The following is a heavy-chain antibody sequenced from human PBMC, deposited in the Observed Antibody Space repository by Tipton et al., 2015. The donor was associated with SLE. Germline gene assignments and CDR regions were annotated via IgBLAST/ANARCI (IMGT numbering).Heavy chain of an antibody. CDR3: ARENVQWLHGFDI. D-gene: IGHD6-19*01. Sequence: TLSLTCTVSGGSISSSSYYWGWIRQPPGKGLEWIGSIYYSGSTYYNPSLKSRVTISVDTSKNQFSLKLSSVTAADTAVYYCARENVQWLHGFDIWGQGTKVTVSS. J-gene: IGHJ3*02. V-gene: IGHV4-39*02. CDR1: GGSISSSSYY. CDR2: IYYSGST.